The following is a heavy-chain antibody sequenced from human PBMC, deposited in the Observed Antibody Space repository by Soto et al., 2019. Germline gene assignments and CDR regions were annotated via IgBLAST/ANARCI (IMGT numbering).Heavy chain of an antibody. J-gene: IGHJ5*02. Sequence: ASVKVSCKVSGYTLTELSMHWVRQAPGKGLEWMGGFDPEDGETIYAQKFQGRVTMTEDTSTDTAYMELSSLRSEDTAVYYCATSPPLPPALRSDPPGPGPLVTVSS. D-gene: IGHD2-2*01. CDR3: ATSPPLPPALRSDP. V-gene: IGHV1-24*01. CDR2: FDPEDGET. CDR1: GYTLTELS.